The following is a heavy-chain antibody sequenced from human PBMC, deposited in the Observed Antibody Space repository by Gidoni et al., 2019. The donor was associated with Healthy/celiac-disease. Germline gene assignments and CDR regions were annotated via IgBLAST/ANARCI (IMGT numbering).Heavy chain of an antibody. J-gene: IGHJ3*02. CDR1: GFTFRSYS. CDR2: ISSSSSYI. D-gene: IGHD1-26*01. CDR3: ARDSVLSGSPFDAFDI. V-gene: IGHV3-21*01. Sequence: EVQLVESGGGLVKPGGSLRLSCAASGFTFRSYSMNWVRQAPGKGLEWVSSISSSSSYIYYADSVKGRFTISRDNAKNSLYLQMNSLRAEDTAVYYCARDSVLSGSPFDAFDIWFQGTMVTVSS.